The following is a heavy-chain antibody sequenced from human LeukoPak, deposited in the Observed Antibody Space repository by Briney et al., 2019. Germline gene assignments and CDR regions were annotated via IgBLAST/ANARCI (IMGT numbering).Heavy chain of an antibody. Sequence: GGSLRLSCAASGFRFSSYEMNWVRQAPGKGLEWVSHISSSGSIIFYADSVKGRFTISRDNAKNSLYLQMNSLRAEDTSVYYCGGSLSSDYYYMDVGGKGTTVTVSS. CDR2: ISSSGSII. CDR3: GGSLSSDYYYMDV. V-gene: IGHV3-48*03. J-gene: IGHJ6*03. CDR1: GFRFSSYE.